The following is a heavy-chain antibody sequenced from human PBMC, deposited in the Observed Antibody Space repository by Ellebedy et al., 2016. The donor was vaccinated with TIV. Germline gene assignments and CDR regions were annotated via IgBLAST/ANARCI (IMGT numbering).Heavy chain of an antibody. CDR3: AKDRSGWGNFDI. D-gene: IGHD6-19*01. Sequence: GESPKISCAASGLTINSYAINWVRQAPGKGLEWVSVFSGSPEYTSYADSVKGRFTISRDTSKNTVYLQMNSLRAEDTAVYYCAKDRSGWGNFDIWGQGTAVTASS. CDR1: GLTINSYA. CDR2: FSGSPEYT. J-gene: IGHJ3*02. V-gene: IGHV3-23*01.